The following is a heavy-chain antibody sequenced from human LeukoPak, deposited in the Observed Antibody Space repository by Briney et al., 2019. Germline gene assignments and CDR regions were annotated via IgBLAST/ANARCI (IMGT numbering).Heavy chain of an antibody. CDR3: ARDRRDSSSSNFDY. CDR2: INPNSGGT. Sequence: GASVKVSCKASGYTFTGYYMHWVRQAPGQGLEWMGWINPNSGGTNYAQKFQGRVTMTRDTSISTAYMELSRLRSDDTAVYYCARDRRDSSSSNFDYWGQGTQVTVSS. J-gene: IGHJ4*02. D-gene: IGHD6-6*01. CDR1: GYTFTGYY. V-gene: IGHV1-2*02.